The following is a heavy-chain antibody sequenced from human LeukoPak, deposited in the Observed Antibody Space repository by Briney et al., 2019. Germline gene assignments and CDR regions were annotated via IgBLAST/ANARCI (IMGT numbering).Heavy chain of an antibody. CDR2: IYSGGST. J-gene: IGHJ4*02. CDR1: GFTFSSYA. Sequence: PGGSLRLSCAASGFTFSSYAMSWVRQAPGKGLEWVSVIYSGGSTYYADSVKGRFTISRDNSKNTLYLQMNSLRAEDTAVYYCARVKSGSYLDYWGQGTLVTVSS. CDR3: ARVKSGSYLDY. V-gene: IGHV3-53*01. D-gene: IGHD1-26*01.